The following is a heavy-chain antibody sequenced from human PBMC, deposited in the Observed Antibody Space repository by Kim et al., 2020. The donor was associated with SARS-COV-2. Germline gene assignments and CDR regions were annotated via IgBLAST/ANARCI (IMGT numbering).Heavy chain of an antibody. V-gene: IGHV6-1*01. Sequence: SQTLSLTCVISGDSVSSNSASWNWIRQSPSRGLEWLRRTYYRSIWYNDSAISVRGRISINSDTSKNQISLHLNYVTPDDSAVYYCAKGGVGMTVALFASWGQGTLVTVSS. CDR2: TYYRSIWYN. J-gene: IGHJ4*02. D-gene: IGHD6-19*01. CDR3: AKGGVGMTVALFAS. CDR1: GDSVSSNSAS.